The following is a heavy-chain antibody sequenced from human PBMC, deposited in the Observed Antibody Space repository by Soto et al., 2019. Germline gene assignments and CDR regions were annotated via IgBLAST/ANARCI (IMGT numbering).Heavy chain of an antibody. D-gene: IGHD3-22*01. Sequence: QVQLQQSGPGLVKPSQTLSLTCDISGDSVSTNTATWDWIRQSPSRGLEWLGRTYYRSRWYFDYAVSVKSRITIRPDISNNQVSLQLTSVTPDDTAIYYCVSLIGNSWLDSWGQGTLVTVSS. V-gene: IGHV6-1*01. CDR1: GDSVSTNTAT. CDR2: TYYRSRWYF. J-gene: IGHJ5*01. CDR3: VSLIGNSWLDS.